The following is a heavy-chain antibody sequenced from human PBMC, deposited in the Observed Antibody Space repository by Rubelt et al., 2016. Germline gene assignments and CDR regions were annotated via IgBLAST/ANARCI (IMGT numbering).Heavy chain of an antibody. D-gene: IGHD2-2*01. CDR3: ARRGGYCSSTSCYDS. V-gene: IGHV3-23*01. J-gene: IGHJ4*02. CDR1: GFTFSTYA. Sequence: DVQLLESGGGLVQPGGSLRLSCAASGFTFSTYAMTWVRQAPGKGLEWVSAISVGGDNTYYADPVKGRFTISRDNANNTLYLQMNSMGAEDTAVYYCARRGGYCSSTSCYDSWGQGTLVTVSS. CDR2: ISVGGDNT.